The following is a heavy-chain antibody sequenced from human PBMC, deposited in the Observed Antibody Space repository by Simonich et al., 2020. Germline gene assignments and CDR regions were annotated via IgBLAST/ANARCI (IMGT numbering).Heavy chain of an antibody. J-gene: IGHJ1*01. D-gene: IGHD6-13*01. CDR2: INPNRGGT. Sequence: QVQLVQSGAEVKKPGASVKVSCKASGYTFTGYYMHWVRQAPGPGLEWMGRINPNRGGTHYAQKFQGRVTRTRETSISTAYRELSRLRSDDTAVYYCARSHIAAAGTGYFQHWGQGTLVTVSS. V-gene: IGHV1-2*02. CDR1: GYTFTGYY. CDR3: ARSHIAAAGTGYFQH.